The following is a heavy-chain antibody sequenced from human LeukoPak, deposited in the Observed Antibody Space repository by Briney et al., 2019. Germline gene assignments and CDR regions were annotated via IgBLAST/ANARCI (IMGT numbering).Heavy chain of an antibody. CDR1: GGSISSGGYY. D-gene: IGHD5-18*01. CDR2: IYHSGST. Sequence: SETLSLTCTVSGGSISSGGYYWSWIRQPPGKGLEWIGYIYHSGSTYYNPSLKSRVTISVDRSKNQFSLKLSSVTAADTAVYYCASSGGYSYGYGAFDIWGQGTMVTVSS. CDR3: ASSGGYSYGYGAFDI. J-gene: IGHJ3*02. V-gene: IGHV4-30-2*01.